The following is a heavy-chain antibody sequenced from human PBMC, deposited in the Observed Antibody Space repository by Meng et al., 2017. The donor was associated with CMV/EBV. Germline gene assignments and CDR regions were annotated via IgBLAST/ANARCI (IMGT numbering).Heavy chain of an antibody. D-gene: IGHD2-2*02. J-gene: IGHJ4*02. Sequence: GESLKISCAASGFTFSSYAMSWVRQAPGKGLEWVSAISGSGGSTYYADSVKGRFTISRDNSKNTLYLKMNSLRAEDTAVYYCAKISGRTVSPYCSSTSCYTGRGYFDYWGQGTLVTVSS. CDR2: ISGSGGST. CDR1: GFTFSSYA. CDR3: AKISGRTVSPYCSSTSCYTGRGYFDY. V-gene: IGHV3-23*01.